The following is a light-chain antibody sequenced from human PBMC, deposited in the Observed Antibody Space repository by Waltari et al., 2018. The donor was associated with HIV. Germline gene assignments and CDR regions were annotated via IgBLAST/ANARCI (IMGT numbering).Light chain of an antibody. V-gene: IGLV1-47*01. CDR3: VTWDDSLRGVV. Sequence: SVVTQPHSASGTPGQRVTISCSGNTSTIGSNYVFWYQHLPGTAPKLLIHRNDQRPSGVPDRFSGSTSGTSASLAISGLRSEDEADYYCVTWDDSLRGVVFGGGTKVAVL. CDR2: RND. CDR1: TSTIGSNY. J-gene: IGLJ2*01.